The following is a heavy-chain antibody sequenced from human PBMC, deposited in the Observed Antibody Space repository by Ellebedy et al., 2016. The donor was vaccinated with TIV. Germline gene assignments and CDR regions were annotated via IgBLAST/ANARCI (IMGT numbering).Heavy chain of an antibody. D-gene: IGHD3-10*01. J-gene: IGHJ3*01. CDR1: GFTINSNY. CDR3: AGETFNDVGLDLWGLFDV. V-gene: IGHV3-66*01. CDR2: ISVGGSA. Sequence: GESLKISCVVSGFTINSNYMSWVRQAPGRGLEWVSVISVGGSAYYADSVEGRFTISRDNSRNTLFLQMNGLRAEDTAVYYCAGETFNDVGLDLWGLFDVWGQGTTVTVSS.